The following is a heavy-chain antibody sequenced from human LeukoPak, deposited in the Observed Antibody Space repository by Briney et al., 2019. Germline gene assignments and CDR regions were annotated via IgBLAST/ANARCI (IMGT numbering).Heavy chain of an antibody. Sequence: SETLSLTCTVSDGSISSYYWSWIRQPPGKGLEWIGYIYYSGSTNYNPSLKSRVTISVDTSKNQFSLKLSSVTAADTAVYYCARRARTGYFDYWGQGTLVTVSS. CDR1: DGSISSYY. V-gene: IGHV4-59*08. J-gene: IGHJ4*02. CDR2: IYYSGST. CDR3: ARRARTGYFDY. D-gene: IGHD3/OR15-3a*01.